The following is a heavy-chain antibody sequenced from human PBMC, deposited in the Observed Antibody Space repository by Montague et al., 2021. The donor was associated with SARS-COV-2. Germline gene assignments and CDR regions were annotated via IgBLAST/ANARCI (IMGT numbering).Heavy chain of an antibody. Sequence: TRSLTCSVSGASISSANDYWTWIRQPAGKGLEWIGHISTSGSSSYNPSLKSGVTIILDTSKQQFSLELTSVTAADTAVYYCARDRRGMAMAGRAYYYYYMDVWGKGTTVTVSS. CDR1: GASISSANDY. J-gene: IGHJ6*03. V-gene: IGHV4-61*09. CDR3: ARDRRGMAMAGRAYYYYYMDV. CDR2: ISTSGSS. D-gene: IGHD6-19*01.